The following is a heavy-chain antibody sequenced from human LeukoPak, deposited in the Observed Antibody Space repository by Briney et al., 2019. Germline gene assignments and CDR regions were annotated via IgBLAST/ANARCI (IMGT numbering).Heavy chain of an antibody. CDR1: GITVSSSH. V-gene: IGHV3-53*01. D-gene: IGHD4-17*01. Sequence: GGSLRLSCAASGITVSSSHMSWVRQAPGKGLEWVSVIYSGGSTYYADSVKGRFTISRDNSKNTLYLQMNSLRAEDTAVYHCARVGNYGDFDFWGRGTLVTVSS. CDR3: ARVGNYGDFDF. J-gene: IGHJ4*02. CDR2: IYSGGST.